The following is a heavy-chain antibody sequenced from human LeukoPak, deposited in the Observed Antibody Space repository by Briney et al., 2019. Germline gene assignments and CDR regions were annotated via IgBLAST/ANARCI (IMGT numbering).Heavy chain of an antibody. CDR2: IYTSGST. CDR3: ARVTGDLVDY. J-gene: IGHJ4*02. V-gene: IGHV4-4*07. D-gene: IGHD7-27*01. CDR1: GDSINKFY. Sequence: SETLSLTCSVSGDSINKFYWSWIRQPAGKGLEWIGRIYTSGSTNYNPSLKSRVTISVDTSKNQFSLKLSSVTAADTAVYYCARVTGDLVDYWGQGTLVTVSS.